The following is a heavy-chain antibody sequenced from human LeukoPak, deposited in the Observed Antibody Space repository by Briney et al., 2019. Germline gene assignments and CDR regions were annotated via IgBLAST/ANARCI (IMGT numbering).Heavy chain of an antibody. V-gene: IGHV1-69*13. D-gene: IGHD3/OR15-3a*01. Sequence: SVKVSCKASGGTFSSYAISWVRQAPGQGLEWMGGIIPIFGTANYAQKFQGRVTITADESTSTAYMGLSSLRSEDTAVYYCASADFLNNWFDPWGQGTLATVSS. CDR2: IIPIFGTA. CDR3: ASADFLNNWFDP. CDR1: GGTFSSYA. J-gene: IGHJ5*02.